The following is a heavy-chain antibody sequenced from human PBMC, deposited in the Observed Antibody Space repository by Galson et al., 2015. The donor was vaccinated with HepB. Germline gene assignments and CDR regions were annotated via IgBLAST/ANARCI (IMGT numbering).Heavy chain of an antibody. J-gene: IGHJ1*01. D-gene: IGHD5-24*01. V-gene: IGHV3-23*01. CDR2: VSSSGDNT. CDR1: GFTFSSYA. CDR3: AKTVEMATIPRYLQH. Sequence: SLRLSCAASGFTFSSYAMSWVRQAPGRGLEWVSGVSSSGDNTYYAASVKGRFTSSRDNSKSTLYLQMNSLRVEDTAVYYCAKTVEMATIPRYLQHWGQGALDTVSS.